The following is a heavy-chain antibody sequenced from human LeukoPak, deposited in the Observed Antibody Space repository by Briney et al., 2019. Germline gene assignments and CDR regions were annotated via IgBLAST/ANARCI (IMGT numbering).Heavy chain of an antibody. D-gene: IGHD3-3*01. V-gene: IGHV3-53*01. CDR3: AATRITIFGVVSGAFDI. Sequence: GGSLRLSCAASGFTVSSNYMSWVRQAPGKGLEWVSVIYSGGSTYYADSVKGRFTISRDNTKNTLYLQMNSLRAEDTAVYYCAATRITIFGVVSGAFDIWGQGTMVTVSS. CDR1: GFTVSSNY. CDR2: IYSGGST. J-gene: IGHJ3*02.